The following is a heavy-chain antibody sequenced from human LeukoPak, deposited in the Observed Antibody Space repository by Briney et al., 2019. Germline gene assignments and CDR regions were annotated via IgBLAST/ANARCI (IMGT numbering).Heavy chain of an antibody. CDR2: IWYDGSNK. Sequence: GGSLRLSCAASGFTFSSYGMHWVRQAPGKGLEWVAVIWYDGSNKYHADSVKGRFTTSRDNSKNTLYLQMNSLRAEDTAVYYCARDYSGWFDPWGQGALVTVSS. CDR3: ARDYSGWFDP. D-gene: IGHD4-11*01. CDR1: GFTFSSYG. V-gene: IGHV3-33*01. J-gene: IGHJ5*02.